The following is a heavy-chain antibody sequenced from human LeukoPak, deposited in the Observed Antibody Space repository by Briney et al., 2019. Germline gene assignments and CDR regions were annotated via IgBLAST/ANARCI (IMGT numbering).Heavy chain of an antibody. J-gene: IGHJ4*02. CDR1: GFTFSSYA. D-gene: IGHD3-22*01. Sequence: GGSLRLSCAASGFTFSSYAMSWVRQAPGKGLEWVSTIRNSGGRTYYADSVKGRFTISRDDSKNTLYLQMNSLRAEDAAIYYCAKDMIVLGFASDFDYWGQGTLVTVSS. CDR3: AKDMIVLGFASDFDY. V-gene: IGHV3-23*01. CDR2: IRNSGGRT.